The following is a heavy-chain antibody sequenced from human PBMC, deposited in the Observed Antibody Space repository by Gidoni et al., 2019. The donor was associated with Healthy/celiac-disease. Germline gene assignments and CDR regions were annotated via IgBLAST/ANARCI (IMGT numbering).Heavy chain of an antibody. CDR3: ARLRGLLRYFDWFNMDV. CDR2: INHSGST. D-gene: IGHD3-9*01. V-gene: IGHV4-34*01. CDR1: GGSFSGYY. Sequence: QVQLQQWGAGLLKPSETLSLTCAVYGGSFSGYYWSWIRQPPGKGLEWIGEINHSGSTNYNPSLKSRVTISVDTSKNQFSRKLSSVTAADTAVYYCARLRGLLRYFDWFNMDVWGQGTTVTVSS. J-gene: IGHJ6*02.